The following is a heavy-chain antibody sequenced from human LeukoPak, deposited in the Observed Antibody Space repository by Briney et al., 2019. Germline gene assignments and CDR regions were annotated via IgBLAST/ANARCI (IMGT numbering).Heavy chain of an antibody. D-gene: IGHD2-15*01. CDR1: GFTFSSYG. J-gene: IGHJ4*02. CDR3: ASRRGGIVGDY. CDR2: IWYDGSNK. V-gene: IGHV3-33*01. Sequence: GRSLRLSCAASGFTFSSYGMHWVRQAPGKGLDWVALIWYDGSNKYYADSVKGRFTISRDNSKNTVYLQMNSLRAEDTAVYYCASRRGGIVGDYWGQGTLVTVSS.